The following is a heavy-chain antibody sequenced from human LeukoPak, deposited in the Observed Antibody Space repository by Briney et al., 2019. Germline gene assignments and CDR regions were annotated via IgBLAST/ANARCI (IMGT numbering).Heavy chain of an antibody. CDR2: LSSSSSSFI. J-gene: IGHJ5*02. D-gene: IGHD5-18*01. CDR1: EFTFSTYH. CDR3: ARGYREGNWFDP. V-gene: IGHV3-21*01. Sequence: PGGSLRLSCAASEFTFSTYHMHWVRQAPGKGLEWVSSLSSSSSSFIYYADSVKGRFTISRDNAKNSLYLQMNSLRAEDTAVYYCARGYREGNWFDPWGQGTLVTVSS.